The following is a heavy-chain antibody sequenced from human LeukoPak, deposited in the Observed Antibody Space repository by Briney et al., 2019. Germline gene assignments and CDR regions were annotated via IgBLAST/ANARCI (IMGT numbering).Heavy chain of an antibody. D-gene: IGHD3-16*01. CDR3: AKDVAWGRFQH. Sequence: GVSLRLSCAASGFTFSRHGMNWVRQAPGKGPEWVSGISPSCDILYYADFVKVHFTISRDNFKSTVYLQMTSLRAEDTAIYYCAKDVAWGRFQHWGQGTLVTVSS. CDR1: GFTFSRHG. V-gene: IGHV3-23*01. CDR2: ISPSCDIL. J-gene: IGHJ1*01.